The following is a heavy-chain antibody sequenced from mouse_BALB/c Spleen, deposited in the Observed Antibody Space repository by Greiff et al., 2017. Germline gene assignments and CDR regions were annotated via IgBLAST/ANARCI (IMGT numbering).Heavy chain of an antibody. V-gene: IGHV5-6-5*01. CDR2: ISSGGST. Sequence: DVMLVESGGGLVKPGGSLKLSCAASGFTFSSYAMSWVRQTPEKRLEWVASISSGGSTYYPDSVKGRFTISRDNARNILYLQMSSLRSEDTAMYYCAGYGNPYYFDYWGQGTTLTVSS. CDR3: AGYGNPYYFDY. CDR1: GFTFSSYA. J-gene: IGHJ2*01. D-gene: IGHD2-10*02.